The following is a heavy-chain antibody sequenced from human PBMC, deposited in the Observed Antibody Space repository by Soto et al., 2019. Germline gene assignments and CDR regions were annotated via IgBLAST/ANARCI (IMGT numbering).Heavy chain of an antibody. CDR3: ARDWPVTTNGY. V-gene: IGHV3-66*01. CDR1: GFTVSNNY. J-gene: IGHJ4*02. CDR2: LYSGGTT. Sequence: EVQLVESGGGLVQPGGSLRLSCVASGFTVSNNYMIWVRQAPGKGLEWVSLLYSGGTTYYTDSVKGRFIISRDNSKNTVYLQMNSLRAEDTGVYYCARDWPVTTNGYWGQGTLVTVSS. D-gene: IGHD4-17*01.